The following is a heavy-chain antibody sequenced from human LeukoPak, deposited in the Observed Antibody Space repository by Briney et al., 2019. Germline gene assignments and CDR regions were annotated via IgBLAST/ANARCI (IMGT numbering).Heavy chain of an antibody. J-gene: IGHJ6*02. Sequence: GGSLRLSCAASGFTFSNAWMSWVRQAPGKGLEWVGRIKSKTDGGTTDYAAPVKGRFTISRDDSKNTLYLQMNSLKTEDTAAYYCTTVRLVYYYYGMDVWGQGTTVTVSS. V-gene: IGHV3-15*01. D-gene: IGHD2-8*02. CDR1: GFTFSNAW. CDR3: TTVRLVYYYYGMDV. CDR2: IKSKTDGGTT.